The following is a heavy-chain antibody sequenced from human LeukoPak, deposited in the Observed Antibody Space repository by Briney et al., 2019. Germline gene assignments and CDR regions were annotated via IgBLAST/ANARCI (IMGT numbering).Heavy chain of an antibody. D-gene: IGHD2/OR15-2a*01. CDR2: IAGSNDNT. V-gene: IGHV3-23*01. CDR1: GFTFSSYA. Sequence: GGSLRLSCAGSGFTFSSYAMSWVRQAPGKGLEWVSTIAGSNDNTYYADSVKGRFTLSRGNSRSTLDLQMNSLRAEDTAVYYCARGISTRYWYFDLWGRGTLATVPS. CDR3: ARGISTRYWYFDL. J-gene: IGHJ2*01.